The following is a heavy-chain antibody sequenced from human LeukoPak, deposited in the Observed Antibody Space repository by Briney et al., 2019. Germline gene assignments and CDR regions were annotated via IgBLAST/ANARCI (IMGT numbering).Heavy chain of an antibody. CDR1: GFAFSNYA. D-gene: IGHD3-9*01. J-gene: IGHJ4*02. V-gene: IGHV3-23*01. CDR2: ITGSGTNR. Sequence: PGPSLRLSCVASGFAFSNYAMSWVRQAPGKGLEWVSAITGSGTNRYYADSLKGRFTTSRDNSKNTVFLQMNSLRHEDTAIYYCVIWGDYDVLTGYYVPDYWGQGTLVTVAS. CDR3: VIWGDYDVLTGYYVPDY.